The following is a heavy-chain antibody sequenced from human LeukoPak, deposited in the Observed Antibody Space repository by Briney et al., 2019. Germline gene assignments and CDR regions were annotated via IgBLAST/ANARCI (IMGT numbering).Heavy chain of an antibody. CDR2: IWYDGTNI. J-gene: IGHJ4*02. CDR1: GFTFSSYG. V-gene: IGHV3-33*01. D-gene: IGHD3-22*01. CDR3: ARVRNNYDSSSYSALDY. Sequence: GRSLRLSCAASGFTFSSYGMHWVRQAPGKGLEWLAVIWYDGTNIYYADSVKGRFAISRDNSKNTLYLQMNSLRAEDTAVYYCARVRNNYDSSSYSALDYWGQGTLVTVSS.